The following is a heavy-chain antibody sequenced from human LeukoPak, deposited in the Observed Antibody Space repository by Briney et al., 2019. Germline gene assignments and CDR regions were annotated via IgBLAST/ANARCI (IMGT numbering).Heavy chain of an antibody. J-gene: IGHJ4*02. CDR2: ISTSGST. V-gene: IGHV4-4*07. CDR1: GGSVSDYY. Sequence: PSETMSLTCTVSGGSVSDYYWSWIRQPAGKGLQWIGRISTSGSTNYNPSLKSRVTMSEDMSRNQFFLKVSSVTAADTAVYYCARSGRDGYNPHFDFWGQGTLVTVSS. CDR3: ARSGRDGYNPHFDF. D-gene: IGHD5-24*01.